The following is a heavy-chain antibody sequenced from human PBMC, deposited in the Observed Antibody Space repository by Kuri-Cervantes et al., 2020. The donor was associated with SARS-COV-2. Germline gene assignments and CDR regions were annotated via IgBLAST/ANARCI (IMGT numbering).Heavy chain of an antibody. CDR3: ARDRYDFWSGLGYYYYGMDV. D-gene: IGHD3-3*01. Sequence: ESLKISCAASGFTFSSYWMHWVRQAPGKGLVWVSRINSDGSSTSYADSVKGRFTISRGNAKNTLYLQMNSLRAEDTAVYYCARDRYDFWSGLGYYYYGMDVWGQGTTVTVSS. CDR1: GFTFSSYW. V-gene: IGHV3-74*01. CDR2: INSDGSST. J-gene: IGHJ6*02.